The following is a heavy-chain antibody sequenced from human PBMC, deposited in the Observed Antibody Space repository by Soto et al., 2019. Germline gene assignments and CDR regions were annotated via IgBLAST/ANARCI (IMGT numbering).Heavy chain of an antibody. CDR3: ARMLVRGGGYYYGMDV. D-gene: IGHD3-10*01. V-gene: IGHV2-70*18. J-gene: IGHJ6*02. Sequence: TLSLTCTVSGDSIGSFYWSWVRQPPGKGLEWLALIEWDDDKYYSTSLKTRLTISQDTSKNQVVLTMTNMYPVDTATYYCARMLVRGGGYYYGMDVWGQGTTVTVSS. CDR2: IEWDDDK. CDR1: GDSIGSFY.